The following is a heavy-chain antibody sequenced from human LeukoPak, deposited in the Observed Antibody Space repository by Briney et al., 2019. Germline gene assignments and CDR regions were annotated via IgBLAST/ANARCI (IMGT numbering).Heavy chain of an antibody. J-gene: IGHJ6*03. CDR2: INPNSGGT. D-gene: IGHD2-2*01. V-gene: IGHV1-2*02. Sequence: ALVKVSCKASGYTFTGYYMHWVRQAPGQGLEWMGWINPNSGGTNYAQKFQGRVTMTRDTSISTAYMELSRLRSDDTAVYYCARKSLGYCSSTSCYGSMDVWAKGPRSPSP. CDR1: GYTFTGYY. CDR3: ARKSLGYCSSTSCYGSMDV.